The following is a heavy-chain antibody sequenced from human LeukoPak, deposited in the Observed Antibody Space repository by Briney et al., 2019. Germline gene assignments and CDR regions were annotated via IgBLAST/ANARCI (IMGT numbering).Heavy chain of an antibody. CDR1: AYTFTSYD. CDR3: ARVRYLSDYYGSGSHRGFDY. J-gene: IGHJ4*02. CDR2: MNPNSGNT. D-gene: IGHD3-10*01. V-gene: IGHV1-8*01. Sequence: ASVKASCKASAYTFTSYDINWVRQATGQGLEWMGWMNPNSGNTGYAQKFQGRITMTRNTSISTAYMELSSLRSEDTAVYYCARVRYLSDYYGSGSHRGFDYWGQGTLVTVSS.